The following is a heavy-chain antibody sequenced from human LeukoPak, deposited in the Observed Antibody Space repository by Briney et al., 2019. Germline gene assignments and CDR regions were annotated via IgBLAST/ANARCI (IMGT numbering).Heavy chain of an antibody. CDR2: IWYDGSNK. D-gene: IGHD3-22*01. J-gene: IGHJ4*02. CDR3: AKSSGYYPEY. V-gene: IGHV3-33*06. CDR1: GFTFSSYG. Sequence: GRSLRLSCAASGFTFSSYGMHWVRQAPGKGLEWVALIWYDGSNKYYADSVKGRFTISGDNSKNTLYLQMNSLRAEDTAVYYCAKSSGYYPEYWGQGTLVTVSS.